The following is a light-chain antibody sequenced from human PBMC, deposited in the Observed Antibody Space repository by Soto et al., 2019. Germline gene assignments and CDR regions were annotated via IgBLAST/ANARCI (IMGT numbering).Light chain of an antibody. CDR2: DAS. CDR3: QQRSNWPPA. V-gene: IGKV3-11*01. CDR1: QSVSSY. J-gene: IGKJ2*01. Sequence: EIVLTQSPATLSLSPGERATLSCRASQSVSSYLAWYQQEPGQAPRLLIYDASNTATGIPARFSGSGSGTDFTLTISSLEPEDFAVYYCQQRSNWPPAFGQGTKLEIK.